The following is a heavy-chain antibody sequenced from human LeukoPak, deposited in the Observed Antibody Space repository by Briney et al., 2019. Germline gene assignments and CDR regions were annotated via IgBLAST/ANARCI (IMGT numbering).Heavy chain of an antibody. CDR1: GGSISSGGYY. Sequence: PSETVSLTCTVSGGSISSGGYYWSWIRQHPGKGLEWIGYIYYSGSTYYNPSLKSRVTISVDTSKNQFSLKLSSVTAADTAVYYCARGLGSLYNWFDPWGQGTLVTVSS. CDR3: ARGLGSLYNWFDP. J-gene: IGHJ5*02. V-gene: IGHV4-31*03. CDR2: IYYSGST.